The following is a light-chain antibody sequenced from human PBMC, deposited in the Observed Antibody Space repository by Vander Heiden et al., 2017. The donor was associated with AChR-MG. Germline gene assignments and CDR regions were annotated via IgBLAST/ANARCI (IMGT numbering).Light chain of an antibody. V-gene: IGKV3-11*01. CDR3: QQRSNWQT. Sequence: PGERATLSCRASQSVSSYLAWYQQKPGQAPRLLIYDASNRATGIPARFSGSGSGTDFTLTISSLEPEDFAVYYCQQRSNWQTFGGGTRVEIK. CDR1: QSVSSY. J-gene: IGKJ4*01. CDR2: DAS.